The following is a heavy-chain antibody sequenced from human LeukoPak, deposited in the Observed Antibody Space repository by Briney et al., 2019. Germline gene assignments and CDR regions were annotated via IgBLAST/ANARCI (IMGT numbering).Heavy chain of an antibody. CDR3: ARAAPAHYYDSSGYYRTPYYYGMDV. D-gene: IGHD3-22*01. V-gene: IGHV1-2*06. J-gene: IGHJ6*02. CDR1: AYTFTDYY. CDR2: INPSSGNT. Sequence: ASVKVSCKASAYTFTDYYVHWVRQAPGQGLEWMGRINPSSGNTNYAQKLQGRVTMTTDTSTSTAYMELRSLRSDDTAVYYCARAAPAHYYDSSGYYRTPYYYGMDVWGQGTTVTVSS.